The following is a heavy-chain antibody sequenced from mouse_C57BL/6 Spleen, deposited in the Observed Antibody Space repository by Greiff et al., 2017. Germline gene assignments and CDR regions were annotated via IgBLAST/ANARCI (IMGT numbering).Heavy chain of an antibody. CDR2: IYPRSGNT. V-gene: IGHV1-81*01. Sequence: QVQLKQSGAELARPGASVKLSCKASGYTFTSYGISWVKQRTGQGLEWIGEIYPRSGNTYYNEKFKGKATLTADKSSSTAYMELRSLTSEDSAVYFCARKDSSGYDDPFYAMDYWGQGTSVTVSS. CDR3: ARKDSSGYDDPFYAMDY. J-gene: IGHJ4*01. D-gene: IGHD3-2*02. CDR1: GYTFTSYG.